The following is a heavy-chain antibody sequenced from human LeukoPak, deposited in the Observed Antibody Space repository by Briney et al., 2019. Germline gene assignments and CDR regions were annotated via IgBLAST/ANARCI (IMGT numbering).Heavy chain of an antibody. Sequence: ASVKVSCKASGYTFTSYGISWVRQAPGQGLEWMGWISAYNGNTNYAQKLQGRVTMTTDTSTSTAYMELRSLRSDDTAVYYCARRGGTVRSGWCFFDYWGQGTLVTVSS. CDR2: ISAYNGNT. CDR3: ARRGGTVRSGWCFFDY. J-gene: IGHJ4*02. D-gene: IGHD6-19*01. CDR1: GYTFTSYG. V-gene: IGHV1-18*01.